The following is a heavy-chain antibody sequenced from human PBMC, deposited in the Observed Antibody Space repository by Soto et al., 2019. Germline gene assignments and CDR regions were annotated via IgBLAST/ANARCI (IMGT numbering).Heavy chain of an antibody. V-gene: IGHV3-30*18. CDR3: AKPYPRYSGSYSNPDY. J-gene: IGHJ4*02. D-gene: IGHD1-26*01. CDR2: ISYDGSNK. CDR1: GFTCSSYG. Sequence: PGGSLRLSCAASGFTCSSYGMHWVRQAPGKGLEWVAVISYDGSNKYYADSVKGRFTISRDNSKNTLYLQMNSLRAEDTAVYYCAKPYPRYSGSYSNPDYWGQGTLVTVSS.